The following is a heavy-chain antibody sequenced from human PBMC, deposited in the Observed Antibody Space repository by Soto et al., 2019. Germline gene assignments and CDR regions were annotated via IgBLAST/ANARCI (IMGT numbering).Heavy chain of an antibody. J-gene: IGHJ4*02. CDR2: ISSSSSYI. D-gene: IGHD3-22*01. CDR1: GFIFSSYS. Sequence: PGGSLRLSCAASGFIFSSYSMNWVRQAPGKGLEWVSSISSSSSYISYADSVKGRFTISRDNAKNSLYLQMNSLRAEDTGVYYCASGLRVYYDSSGYHDSWGQGTLVTVSS. V-gene: IGHV3-21*01. CDR3: ASGLRVYYDSSGYHDS.